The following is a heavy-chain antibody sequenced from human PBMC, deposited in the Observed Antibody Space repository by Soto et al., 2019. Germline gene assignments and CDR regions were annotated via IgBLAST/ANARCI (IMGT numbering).Heavy chain of an antibody. CDR2: IHYSGSA. CDR3: ARGVGGSGLNWFDP. D-gene: IGHD6-19*01. V-gene: IGHV4-59*12. Sequence: PSETLSLTCTFSGSSIIGYYWTWIRQSPERGLEWIGYIHYSGSANYNPSLYSRLTMSVDRSKSQFSMKLASVTAADTAVYYCARGVGGSGLNWFDPWGQGTLVTVSS. J-gene: IGHJ5*02. CDR1: GSSIIGYY.